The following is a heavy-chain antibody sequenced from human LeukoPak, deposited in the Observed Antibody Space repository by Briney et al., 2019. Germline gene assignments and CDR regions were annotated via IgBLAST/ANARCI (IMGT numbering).Heavy chain of an antibody. CDR1: GYAFTSYD. CDR3: ARVAPLLWFGELRFDP. D-gene: IGHD3-10*01. CDR2: MNPNSGNT. Sequence: ASVKVSCKASGYAFTSYDINWVRQATGQGLEWMGWMNPNSGNTGYAQKFQGRVTMTRNTSISTAYMELSSLRSEDTAVYYCARVAPLLWFGELRFDPWGQGTLVTVSS. V-gene: IGHV1-8*01. J-gene: IGHJ5*02.